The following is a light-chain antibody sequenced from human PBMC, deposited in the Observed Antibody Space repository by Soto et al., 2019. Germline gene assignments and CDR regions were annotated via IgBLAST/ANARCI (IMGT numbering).Light chain of an antibody. V-gene: IGKV1-39*01. Sequence: DIQMTQAPSSLPASVGDRVIITLRARQTIANYLWWYQQRRGQAPNLLIRAASTLQSGVASRFSGSGSWTDFSLTITSLQPEDFGTFYCLQRYNTPRTFGQGTKVDIK. J-gene: IGKJ1*01. CDR2: AAS. CDR3: LQRYNTPRT. CDR1: QTIANY.